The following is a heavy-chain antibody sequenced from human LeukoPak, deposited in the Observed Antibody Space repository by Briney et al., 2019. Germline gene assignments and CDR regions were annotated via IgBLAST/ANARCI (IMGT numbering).Heavy chain of an antibody. D-gene: IGHD3-16*02. CDR1: GDSIISHY. Sequence: PSETLSLTCTVSGDSIISHYWAWIRQPPGEGLECIGYVSDTGSTTYSPSLKSRITITPDASQNQVSLRLSSVTAADTAVYFCARGLGESSIYYYFDNWGQGILVTVSS. V-gene: IGHV4-59*11. CDR2: VSDTGST. J-gene: IGHJ4*02. CDR3: ARGLGESSIYYYFDN.